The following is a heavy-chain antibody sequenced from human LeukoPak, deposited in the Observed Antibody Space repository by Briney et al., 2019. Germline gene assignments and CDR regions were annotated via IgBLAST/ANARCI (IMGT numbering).Heavy chain of an antibody. D-gene: IGHD3-9*01. CDR3: ARSWGLRYFDWLPQSPNFDY. CDR1: GYTFTSYG. J-gene: IGHJ4*02. Sequence: ASVKVSCKASGYTFTSYGISWVRQAPGQGLEWMGWISAYNGNTNYAQKLQGRVTMTTDTSTSTAYMELRSLRSDDTAVYYCARSWGLRYFDWLPQSPNFDYWGPGTLVTVSS. V-gene: IGHV1-18*01. CDR2: ISAYNGNT.